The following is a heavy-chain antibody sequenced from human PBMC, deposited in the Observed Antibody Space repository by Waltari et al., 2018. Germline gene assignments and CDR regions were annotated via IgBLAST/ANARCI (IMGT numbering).Heavy chain of an antibody. Sequence: EVQLVESGGGLVKPGGSLRPSLPPSGFTLGTYSLNWFSQAPGKGLEWVSSISSSSSYIYYADSVKGRFTISRDNAKNSLYLQMNSLRAEDTAVYYCAKSIAAAGTGFDYWGQGTLVTVSS. CDR3: AKSIAAAGTGFDY. D-gene: IGHD6-13*01. CDR2: ISSSSSYI. V-gene: IGHV3-21*01. CDR1: GFTLGTYS. J-gene: IGHJ4*02.